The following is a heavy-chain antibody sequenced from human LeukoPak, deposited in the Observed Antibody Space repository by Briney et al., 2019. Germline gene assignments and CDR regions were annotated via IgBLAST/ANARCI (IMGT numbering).Heavy chain of an antibody. V-gene: IGHV4-61*02. CDR1: GGSISSASYY. CDR3: ARGVGAVAGNFDY. D-gene: IGHD6-19*01. Sequence: PSETLSLTCTVSGGSISSASYYSSWIRQPAGKGLEWIGRIYTSGSTNYKPSLKSPVTISVDTPKNQFSLTLSSVTAADTAVYYCARGVGAVAGNFDYWGQGTLVTVSS. J-gene: IGHJ4*02. CDR2: IYTSGST.